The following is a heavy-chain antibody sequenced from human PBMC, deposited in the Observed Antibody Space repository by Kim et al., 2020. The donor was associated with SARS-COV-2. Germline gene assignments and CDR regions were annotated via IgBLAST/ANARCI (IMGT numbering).Heavy chain of an antibody. CDR1: GLTFGDYY. V-gene: IGHV3-9*01. CDR3: AKRHCSRTTCYYYFDY. J-gene: IGHJ4*01. CDR2: IGGYSDSI. D-gene: IGHD2-2*01. Sequence: GGSLRLSCAASGLTFGDYYMHWVRQAPGKGLEWVSGIGGYSDSIAYAASVKGRFTISRDNAKNYLYLQINRMRPEDTPLYYCAKRHCSRTTCYYYFDY.